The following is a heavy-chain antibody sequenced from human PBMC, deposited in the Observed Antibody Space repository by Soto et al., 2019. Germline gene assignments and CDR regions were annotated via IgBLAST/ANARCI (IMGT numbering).Heavy chain of an antibody. Sequence: QVQLVQSGAEVKKPGSSVKVSCKASGGTFSSYAISWVRQAPGQGLEWMGGIIPIFGTANYAQKFQGRVTITADESTSTAYMELSSLRSEDTAVYYCATRRGGYDYGSGSYYKLDSWGQGTLVTVSS. J-gene: IGHJ4*02. CDR2: IIPIFGTA. CDR3: ATRRGGYDYGSGSYYKLDS. CDR1: GGTFSSYA. D-gene: IGHD3-10*01. V-gene: IGHV1-69*01.